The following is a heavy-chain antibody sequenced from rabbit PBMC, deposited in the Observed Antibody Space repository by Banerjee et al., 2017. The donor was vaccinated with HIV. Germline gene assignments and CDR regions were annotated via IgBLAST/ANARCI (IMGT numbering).Heavy chain of an antibody. J-gene: IGHJ4*01. D-gene: IGHD4-1*01. CDR3: ARDLAGVIGWNFGL. CDR1: GFDFGGYG. V-gene: IGHV1S21*01. CDR2: INTSSGNT. Sequence: EQLEESGGGLVQPGGSLKLSCKASGFDFGGYGVSWVRQAPGKGLEWIACINTSSGNTVYATWAKGRFTISKTSSTVDLKMTSLTAADTATYFCARDLAGVIGWNFGLWGPGTLVTVS.